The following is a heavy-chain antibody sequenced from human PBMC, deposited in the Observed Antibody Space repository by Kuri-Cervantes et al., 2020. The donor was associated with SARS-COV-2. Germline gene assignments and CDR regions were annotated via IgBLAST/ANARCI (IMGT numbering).Heavy chain of an antibody. D-gene: IGHD2-8*02. V-gene: IGHV3-23*01. CDR2: ISGSGGST. CDR1: GFTFGDYA. CDR3: ANTPLVDAFDI. Sequence: GGSLRLSCTASGFTFGDYAMSWFRQAPGKGLEWVSAISGSGGSTYYADSVKGRFTISRDNSKNTLYLQMNSLRAEDTAVYYCANTPLVDAFDIWGQGTMVTVSS. J-gene: IGHJ3*02.